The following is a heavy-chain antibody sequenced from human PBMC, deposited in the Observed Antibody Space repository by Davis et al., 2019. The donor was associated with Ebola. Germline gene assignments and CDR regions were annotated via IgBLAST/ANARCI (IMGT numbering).Heavy chain of an antibody. CDR1: GFTFSSFA. V-gene: IGHV3-30-3*01. Sequence: GESLKISCVVTGFTFSSFAMHWVRQAPGKGLEWVAVISYDGNDKLYADSVKGRFTISRDNSKSTLFLQLNGVTDEDTGAYYCARMFGCSRDRCFDYFEYWGQGALVTVSS. CDR3: ARMFGCSRDRCFDYFEY. CDR2: ISYDGNDK. D-gene: IGHD3-16*01. J-gene: IGHJ4*02.